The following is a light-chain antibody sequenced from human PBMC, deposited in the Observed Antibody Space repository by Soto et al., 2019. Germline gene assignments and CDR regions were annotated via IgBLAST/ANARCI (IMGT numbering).Light chain of an antibody. CDR2: AAS. CDR3: QQYNNYPLT. Sequence: DVQMTQSPSSLSASVGDRVTITCRASQDINSYLAWYQQKPGNAPKSLIYAASSLQTGVPSRFSGSESGTDFTLTISTLQPEDSATYYCQQYNNYPLTFGGGTKVEIK. V-gene: IGKV1D-16*01. CDR1: QDINSY. J-gene: IGKJ4*01.